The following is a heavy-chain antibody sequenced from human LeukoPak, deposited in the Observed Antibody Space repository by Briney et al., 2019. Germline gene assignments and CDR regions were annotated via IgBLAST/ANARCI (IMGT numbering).Heavy chain of an antibody. CDR2: ISGYNGNT. J-gene: IGHJ4*02. D-gene: IGHD4-23*01. CDR1: GYSFSSYG. V-gene: IGHV1-18*01. Sequence: ASVKVSCKASGYSFSSYGISWVRQAPGQGLEWMGWISGYNGNTNYAQKLQGRVTMTTDTFTSTAYMELRSLRSDDTAVYYCARADGNSPLDYWGQGILVTVSS. CDR3: ARADGNSPLDY.